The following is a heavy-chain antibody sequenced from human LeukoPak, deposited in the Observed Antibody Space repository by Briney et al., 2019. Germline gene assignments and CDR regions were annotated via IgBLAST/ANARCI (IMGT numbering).Heavy chain of an antibody. Sequence: ASVKVSCKASGYTFTSYGISWVRQAPGQGLEWTGWISAYNGNKKYAQKFQGRVTMTTDTSTSTAYMEVRSLRSDDTAVYYCASPNAYSYGYVDARDAFDIWGQGTMVTVSS. V-gene: IGHV1-18*01. CDR3: ASPNAYSYGYVDARDAFDI. CDR2: ISAYNGNK. J-gene: IGHJ3*02. CDR1: GYTFTSYG. D-gene: IGHD5-18*01.